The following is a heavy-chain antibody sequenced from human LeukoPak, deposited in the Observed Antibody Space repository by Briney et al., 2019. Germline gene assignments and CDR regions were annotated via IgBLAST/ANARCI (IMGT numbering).Heavy chain of an antibody. V-gene: IGHV4-34*01. CDR2: INHSGST. CDR3: ARGYCSGGSCYEEAHDWFDP. D-gene: IGHD2-15*01. J-gene: IGHJ5*02. Sequence: PSETLSLTCTVSGGSISSYYWSWIRQPPGKGLEWIGEINHSGSTNYNPSLKSRVTISVDTSKNQFSLKLSSVTAADTAVYYCARGYCSGGSCYEEAHDWFDPWGQGTLVTVSS. CDR1: GGSISSYY.